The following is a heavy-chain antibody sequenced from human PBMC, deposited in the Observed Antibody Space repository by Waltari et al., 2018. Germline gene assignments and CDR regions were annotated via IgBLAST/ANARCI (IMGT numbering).Heavy chain of an antibody. J-gene: IGHJ4*02. Sequence: EVQLVQSGAEVKKPGDSLKISCKASGYTFTNHWIAWARQMPGKGLEWMGIIYPEDSDTRYSPSFQGQVTISADKSTTTAYLQWRSLKASDTAMYYCSRRGDFRSGYTSDYWGQGTLVTVSS. CDR2: IYPEDSDT. D-gene: IGHD3-3*01. CDR3: SRRGDFRSGYTSDY. CDR1: GYTFTNHW. V-gene: IGHV5-51*01.